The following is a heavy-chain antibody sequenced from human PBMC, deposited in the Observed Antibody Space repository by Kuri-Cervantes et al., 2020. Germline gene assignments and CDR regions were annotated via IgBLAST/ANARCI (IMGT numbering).Heavy chain of an antibody. CDR2: FNPNSGGT. D-gene: IGHD1-7*01. CDR1: GYTFTGYY. J-gene: IGHJ4*02. Sequence: GESLKISCKASGYTFTGYYMHWVRQAPGQGLEWMGWFNPNSGGTNYAQKFQGRVTMTRDTSISTAYMELSRLRSDDTAVYYCARSWDYDAALDYWGQGTLVTVSS. CDR3: ARSWDYDAALDY. V-gene: IGHV1-2*02.